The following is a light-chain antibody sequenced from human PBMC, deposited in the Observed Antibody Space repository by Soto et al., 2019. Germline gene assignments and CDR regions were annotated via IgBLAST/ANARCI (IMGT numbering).Light chain of an antibody. Sequence: EIVLIQSPATLSLSPGERATLSCRASQSVSSYLAWYQQKPGQAPRLLIYDASNRATGIPARFSGSGSGTDFTLTISSLEPEDFAVYYCQQRSNWPYTFGQGTKLEIK. CDR1: QSVSSY. J-gene: IGKJ2*01. CDR2: DAS. V-gene: IGKV3-11*01. CDR3: QQRSNWPYT.